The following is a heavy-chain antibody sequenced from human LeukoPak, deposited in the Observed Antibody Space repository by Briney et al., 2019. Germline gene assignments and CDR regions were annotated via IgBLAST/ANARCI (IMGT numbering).Heavy chain of an antibody. CDR3: ARAYDYVWGSYRYSFDY. Sequence: GGSLRLSCAASGFTFSSYSMNWVRQAPGKGLEWVSSISSSSGYIYYADSVKGRFTISRDNAKNSLYLQMNSLRAEDTAVYYCARAYDYVWGSYRYSFDYWGQGTLVTVSS. V-gene: IGHV3-21*01. CDR2: ISSSSGYI. D-gene: IGHD3-16*02. CDR1: GFTFSSYS. J-gene: IGHJ4*02.